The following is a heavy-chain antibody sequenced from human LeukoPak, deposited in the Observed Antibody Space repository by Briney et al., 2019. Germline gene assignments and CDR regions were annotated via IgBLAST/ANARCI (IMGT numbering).Heavy chain of an antibody. D-gene: IGHD6-19*01. Sequence: GASVKVSCKASGYTFTSYGISWVRQAPGQGLEWMGWIGAYNGNTNYAQKLQGRVTMTTDTSTSTAYMELRSLRSDDTAVYYCASSGESSGCPWCFDLWGRGTLVTVSS. CDR2: IGAYNGNT. CDR1: GYTFTSYG. CDR3: ASSGESSGCPWCFDL. J-gene: IGHJ2*01. V-gene: IGHV1-18*01.